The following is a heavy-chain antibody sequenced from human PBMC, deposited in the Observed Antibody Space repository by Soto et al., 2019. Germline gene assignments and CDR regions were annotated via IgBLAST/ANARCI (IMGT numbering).Heavy chain of an antibody. CDR3: ARGGYCSGGSCYGYYYYYGMAV. J-gene: IGHJ6*02. Sequence: PSETLSLTCPVYGGSFSGYYWSCIRKPPGKGLEWIGEINHSGSTNYNPSLKSRVTISVDTSKNQFSLKLSSVTAGDTALYYCARGGYCSGGSCYGYYYYYGMAVWGQGTTVTVSS. CDR1: GGSFSGYY. D-gene: IGHD2-15*01. V-gene: IGHV4-34*01. CDR2: INHSGST.